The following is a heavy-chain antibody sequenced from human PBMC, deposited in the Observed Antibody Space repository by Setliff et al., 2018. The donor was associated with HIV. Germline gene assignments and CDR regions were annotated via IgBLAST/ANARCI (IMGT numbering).Heavy chain of an antibody. CDR1: GLIFSSYW. J-gene: IGHJ2*01. V-gene: IGHV3-7*01. CDR3: ARDRFPQSNIFGAWYFDL. D-gene: IGHD3-10*02. CDR2: IKQDGSEK. Sequence: GGSLRLSCAASGLIFSSYWMSGVRQAPGKGLEWVANIKQDGSEKYYVDSVKGRFTISRDNAKHSLYLQMNSLRAEDTAVYYCARDRFPQSNIFGAWYFDLLGRGTLVTVSS.